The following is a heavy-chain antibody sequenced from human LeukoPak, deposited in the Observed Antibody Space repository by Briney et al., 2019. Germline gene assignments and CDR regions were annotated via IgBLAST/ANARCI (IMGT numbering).Heavy chain of an antibody. J-gene: IGHJ4*02. Sequence: PSETLSLTCAVYGGSFSGYYWSWIRQPPGKGLEWIGEINHSGSTNYNPSLKSRVTISVDTSKNQFSLKLSSVTAADTAVYYCARLGIAGRPGFIAAANWGQGTLVTVSS. CDR2: INHSGST. CDR3: ARLGIAGRPGFIAAAN. V-gene: IGHV4-34*01. CDR1: GGSFSGYY. D-gene: IGHD6-6*01.